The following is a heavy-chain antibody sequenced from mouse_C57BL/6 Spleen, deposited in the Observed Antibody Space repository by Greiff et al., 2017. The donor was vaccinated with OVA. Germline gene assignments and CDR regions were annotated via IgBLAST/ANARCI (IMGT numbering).Heavy chain of an antibody. J-gene: IGHJ1*03. CDR1: GYTFTSYW. CDR2: IDPSDSET. CDR3: ARSGSSYWYFDV. Sequence: QVQLQQPGAELVRPGSPVKLSCKASGYTFTSYWMHWVKQRPIQGLEWIGNIDPSDSETHYNQKFKDKATLTVDKSSSTAYMQLSSLTSEDSAVYYCARSGSSYWYFDVWGTGTTVTVSS. V-gene: IGHV1-52*01. D-gene: IGHD1-1*01.